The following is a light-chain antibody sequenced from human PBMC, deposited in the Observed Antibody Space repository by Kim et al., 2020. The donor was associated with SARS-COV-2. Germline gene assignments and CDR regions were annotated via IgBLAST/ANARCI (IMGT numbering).Light chain of an antibody. CDR2: GAS. Sequence: VSPGERAPLSCRASQSVSSNLAWYQQKPGQAPRLLIYGASTRATGIPARFSGSGSGTEFTLTISSLQSEDFAVYYCQQYNIWPAYTFGQGTKLEI. J-gene: IGKJ2*01. CDR3: QQYNIWPAYT. V-gene: IGKV3-15*01. CDR1: QSVSSN.